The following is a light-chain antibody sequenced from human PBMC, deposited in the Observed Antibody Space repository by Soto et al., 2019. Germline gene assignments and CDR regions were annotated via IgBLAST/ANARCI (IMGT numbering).Light chain of an antibody. CDR1: RGVSNR. V-gene: IGKV3-15*01. CDR2: DAS. CDR3: QQYDNWPQT. Sequence: EIVMTQSPAALSVAPGERATLSCRASRGVSNRLAWFQQKPGQSPRLLIYDASTRATGVPARFSGSGSGTEFSLTISSLQTEDFAFYYCQQYDNWPQTFGQGTKVDIK. J-gene: IGKJ2*01.